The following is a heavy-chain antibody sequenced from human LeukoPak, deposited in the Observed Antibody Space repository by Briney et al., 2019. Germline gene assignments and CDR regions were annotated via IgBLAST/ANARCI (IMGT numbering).Heavy chain of an antibody. V-gene: IGHV1-69*04. J-gene: IGHJ4*02. CDR2: IIPILGIA. CDR1: GGTFSSYA. CDR3: ARDGSGYYDSSGNLFDY. D-gene: IGHD3-22*01. Sequence: GASVKVSCKASGGTFSSYAISWVRQAPGQGLAWMGRIIPILGIANYAQKFQGRVTITADKSTSTAYMELSSLRSEDTAVYYCARDGSGYYDSSGNLFDYWGQGTLVTVFS.